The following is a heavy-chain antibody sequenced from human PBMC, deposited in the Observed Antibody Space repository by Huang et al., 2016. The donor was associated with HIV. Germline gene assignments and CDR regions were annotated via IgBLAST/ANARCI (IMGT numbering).Heavy chain of an antibody. CDR3: ARRFSSSSGYFDY. J-gene: IGHJ4*02. D-gene: IGHD6-6*01. Sequence: VQLVQSGAEVKKPGESLKLSCKGSGYSFSSYWIAWVRQMPGKGLEWMGIIFPDDSDTTYRPSFEGQVTISADKSIGTAYLQWSSPKASDTAMYYCARRFSSSSGYFDYWGQGSLVTVSS. CDR1: GYSFSSYW. V-gene: IGHV5-51*01. CDR2: IFPDDSDT.